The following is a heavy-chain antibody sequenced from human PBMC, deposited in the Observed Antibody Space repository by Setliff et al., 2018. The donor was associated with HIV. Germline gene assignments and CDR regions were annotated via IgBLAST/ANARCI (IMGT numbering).Heavy chain of an antibody. D-gene: IGHD2-15*01. CDR2: IHHSGSV. CDR3: ARDYCSGGSCYPGWVY. CDR1: GYSISSGYY. V-gene: IGHV4-38-2*02. Sequence: KASETLSLTCTVSGYSISSGYYWGWIRQPPGKGLEWIGNIHHSGSVYYNLSLKRRVTISVDTSKNQFSLKLSSVTAADTAVYYCARDYCSGGSCYPGWVYWGQGTLVTAPQ. J-gene: IGHJ4*02.